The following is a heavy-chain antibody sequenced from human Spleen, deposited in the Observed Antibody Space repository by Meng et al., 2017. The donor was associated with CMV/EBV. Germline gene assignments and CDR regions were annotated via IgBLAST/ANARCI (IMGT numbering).Heavy chain of an antibody. D-gene: IGHD2-2*01. V-gene: IGHV3-21*01. CDR1: GFTFSSYS. Sequence: GESLKISCAASGFTFSSYSMNWVRQAPGKGLEWVSSISSSSSYIYYADSVKGRFTISRDNAKNSLYLQMNSLRAEDTAVYYCARDKIVPDPRGHYYYYGMDVWGQGTTVTVSS. CDR3: ARDKIVPDPRGHYYYYGMDV. CDR2: ISSSSSYI. J-gene: IGHJ6*02.